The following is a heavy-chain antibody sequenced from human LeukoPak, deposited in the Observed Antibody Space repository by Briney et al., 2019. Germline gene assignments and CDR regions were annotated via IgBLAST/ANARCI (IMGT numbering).Heavy chain of an antibody. Sequence: PGGSLRLSCAASGFTFSSYGMHWVRQAPGKGLEWVAVISYDGSNKYYADSVKGRFTISRDNSKNTLYLQMNSLRAEDTAVYYCARCSMVRGVNQCYYGMDVWGQGTTVTVSS. CDR3: ARCSMVRGVNQCYYGMDV. J-gene: IGHJ6*02. D-gene: IGHD3-10*01. CDR1: GFTFSSYG. CDR2: ISYDGSNK. V-gene: IGHV3-30*03.